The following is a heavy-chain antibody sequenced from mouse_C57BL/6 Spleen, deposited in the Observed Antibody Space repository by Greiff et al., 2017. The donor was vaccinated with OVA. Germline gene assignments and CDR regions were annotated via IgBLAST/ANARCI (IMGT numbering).Heavy chain of an antibody. V-gene: IGHV1-61*01. CDR3: ARRDGSSWSFDC. CDR2: IYPSDSET. CDR1: GYTFTSYW. D-gene: IGHD1-1*01. J-gene: IGHJ2*01. Sequence: QVQLQQPGAELVRPGSSVKLSCKASGYTFTSYWMDWVKQRPGQGLEWIGNIYPSDSETHYNQKFKDKATMTVDKSSSTAYMQLSSLTSEDSAVYYCARRDGSSWSFDCWGQGTTLTVSS.